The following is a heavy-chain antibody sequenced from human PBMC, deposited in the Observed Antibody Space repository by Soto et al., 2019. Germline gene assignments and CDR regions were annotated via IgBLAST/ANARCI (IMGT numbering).Heavy chain of an antibody. D-gene: IGHD3-3*01. J-gene: IGHJ4*02. CDR1: GSSVSSGSYY. Sequence: SETLSLTCTVSGSSVSSGSYYWSWIRQPPGKGLEWIGYIYYSGSTNYNPSLKSRVTISVDTSKNQFSLKLSSVTAADTAVYYCARGLGLTIFGVAFDYWGQGTLVTVSS. CDR3: ARGLGLTIFGVAFDY. CDR2: IYYSGST. V-gene: IGHV4-61*01.